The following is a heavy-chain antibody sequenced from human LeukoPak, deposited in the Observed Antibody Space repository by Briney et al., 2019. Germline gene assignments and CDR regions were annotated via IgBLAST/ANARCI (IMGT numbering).Heavy chain of an antibody. D-gene: IGHD2-15*01. V-gene: IGHV3-7*01. J-gene: IGHJ4*02. CDR1: GFTFRRYS. CDR3: AKFTLVVAANVFDY. CDR2: IKQDGSEI. Sequence: GGSLRLSCAASGFTFRRYSMSWVRQAPGKGLEWVANIKQDGSEIYYVDSVKGRFTISRDNAKNSLYLQTNSLRAEDTAVYYCAKFTLVVAANVFDYRGQGTLVTVSS.